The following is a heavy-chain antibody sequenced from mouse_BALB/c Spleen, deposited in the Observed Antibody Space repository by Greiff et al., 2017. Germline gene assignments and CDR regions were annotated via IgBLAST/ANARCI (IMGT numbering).Heavy chain of an antibody. CDR1: GYTFTSYW. CDR2: INPSTGYT. D-gene: IGHD2-1*01. V-gene: IGHV1-7*01. J-gene: IGHJ3*01. Sequence: SGAELAKPGASVKMSCKASGYTFTSYWMHWVKQRPGQGLEWIGYINPSTGYTEYNQKFKDKATLTADKSSSTAYMQLSSLTSEDSAVYYCARGNYGAWFAYWGQGTLVTVSA. CDR3: ARGNYGAWFAY.